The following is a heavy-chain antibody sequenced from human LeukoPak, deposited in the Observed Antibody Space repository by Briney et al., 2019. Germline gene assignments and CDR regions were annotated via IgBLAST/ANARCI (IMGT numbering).Heavy chain of an antibody. CDR2: ISSSGSTI. D-gene: IGHD2-21*02. CDR1: GFTFSSYE. V-gene: IGHV3-48*03. J-gene: IGHJ5*02. Sequence: GSLRLSCAASGFTFSSYEMNWVRQAPGKGLEWVSYISSSGSTIYYADSVKGRFTISRDNAKNSLYLQINSLRAEDTAVYYCARLYCGGDCYSWGQGTLVTVSS. CDR3: ARLYCGGDCYS.